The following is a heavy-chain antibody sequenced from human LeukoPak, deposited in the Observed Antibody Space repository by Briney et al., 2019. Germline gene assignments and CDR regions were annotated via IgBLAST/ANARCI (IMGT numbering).Heavy chain of an antibody. J-gene: IGHJ4*02. D-gene: IGHD6-13*01. V-gene: IGHV3-74*01. Sequence: GGSLRLSCAASGFTFSSYWMHWVRQAPGKGLVCVSRINSDGSSTSYADSVKGRFTISRDNAKNTLYLQMNSLRAEDTAVYYCARTPYSSSWTLGYWGQGTLVTVSS. CDR3: ARTPYSSSWTLGY. CDR1: GFTFSSYW. CDR2: INSDGSST.